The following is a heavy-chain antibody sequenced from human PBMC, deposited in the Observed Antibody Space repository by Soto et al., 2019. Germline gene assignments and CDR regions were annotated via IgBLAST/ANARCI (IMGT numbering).Heavy chain of an antibody. CDR1: GYSFGNYW. Sequence: GESLRISCEVSGYSFGNYWISWVRQMPGQGLQWLGTIACSDSNTRYTPSFKGHVTISADRSLNTAYLHFSSLQASDTSIYFCARQNHGGYSSYLDYWGQGALVTVSS. CDR2: IACSDSNT. CDR3: ARQNHGGYSSYLDY. D-gene: IGHD2-21*02. J-gene: IGHJ4*02. V-gene: IGHV5-10-1*01.